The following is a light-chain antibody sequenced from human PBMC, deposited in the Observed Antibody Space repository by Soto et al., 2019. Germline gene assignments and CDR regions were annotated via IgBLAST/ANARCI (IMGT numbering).Light chain of an antibody. CDR1: QSISNW. Sequence: DIQMTQSPSTLSASVGDRVTITCRASQSISNWLAWYQQKPGKAPKLLIYDAYSLESGVPSRFRGSASGTEFTLTISSLQPDDFATYYCQQYDTYPWTFGQGTKVEIK. CDR2: DAY. V-gene: IGKV1-5*01. J-gene: IGKJ1*01. CDR3: QQYDTYPWT.